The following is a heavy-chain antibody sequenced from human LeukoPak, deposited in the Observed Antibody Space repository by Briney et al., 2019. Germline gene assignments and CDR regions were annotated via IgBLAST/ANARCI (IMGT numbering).Heavy chain of an antibody. J-gene: IGHJ4*02. D-gene: IGHD5-24*01. V-gene: IGHV3-21*01. Sequence: GGSLRLSCAASGFTFSSYSMNWVRQAPGKGLEWVSSISSSSSYIYYAHSVKGRFTISRDNAKNSLYLQMNRLRAEDTDVYYCARAGDGYNLDYWGQGTLVTVSS. CDR2: ISSSSSYI. CDR3: ARAGDGYNLDY. CDR1: GFTFSSYS.